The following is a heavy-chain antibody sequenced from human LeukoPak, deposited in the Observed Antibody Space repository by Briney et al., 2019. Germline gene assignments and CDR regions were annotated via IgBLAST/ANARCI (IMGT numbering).Heavy chain of an antibody. CDR2: ISSRSNYI. J-gene: IGHJ4*02. CDR1: GFSFSSYN. CDR3: ASTFSSSWSEIGY. D-gene: IGHD6-13*01. Sequence: GGSLRLSCAASGFSFSSYNMHWVRQAPGKGLEWVSSISSRSNYIYYADSVKGRFTISRDDAKNSLYLQMNSLRAEDTAVYYCASTFSSSWSEIGYWGQGTLVTVSS. V-gene: IGHV3-21*01.